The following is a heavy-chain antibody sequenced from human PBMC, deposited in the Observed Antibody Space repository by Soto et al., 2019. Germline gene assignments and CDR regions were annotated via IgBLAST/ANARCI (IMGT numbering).Heavy chain of an antibody. CDR1: GFTFSSYA. D-gene: IGHD3-16*02. CDR3: AKGVGNDNVWGSYRPPFFDY. Sequence: GGSLRLSCAASGFTFSSYAMSWVRQAPGKGLEWVSAISGSGGSTYYADSVKGRFTISRDNSKNTLYLQMKSLRAEDTAVYYCAKGVGNDNVWGSYRPPFFDYWGQGTLVTVSS. CDR2: ISGSGGST. V-gene: IGHV3-23*01. J-gene: IGHJ4*02.